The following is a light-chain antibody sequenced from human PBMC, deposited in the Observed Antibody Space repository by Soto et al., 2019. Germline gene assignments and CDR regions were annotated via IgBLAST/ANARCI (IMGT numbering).Light chain of an antibody. CDR3: QQYGDSPLT. CDR2: GAS. J-gene: IGKJ4*01. Sequence: EIVLTQSPGTLSLSPGERATLSCRASQTVSTNYLAWFQHKPGQAPRLLIYGASSRATGIPDRFSGSGSGTDFTLTINSLQPEDFAVYFCQQYGDSPLTLGGGTKVEIK. V-gene: IGKV3-20*01. CDR1: QTVSTNY.